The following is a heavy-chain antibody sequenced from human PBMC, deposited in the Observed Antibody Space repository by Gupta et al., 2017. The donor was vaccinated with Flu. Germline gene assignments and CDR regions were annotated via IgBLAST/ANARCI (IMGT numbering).Heavy chain of an antibody. Sequence: GPGKGLEWVSSISSSSSYIYYADSVKGRFTISRDNAKNSLYLQMNSLRAEDTAVYYCARAVGRYFDWLDDYWGQGTLVTVSS. D-gene: IGHD3-9*01. J-gene: IGHJ4*02. CDR2: ISSSSSYI. V-gene: IGHV3-21*01. CDR3: ARAVGRYFDWLDDY.